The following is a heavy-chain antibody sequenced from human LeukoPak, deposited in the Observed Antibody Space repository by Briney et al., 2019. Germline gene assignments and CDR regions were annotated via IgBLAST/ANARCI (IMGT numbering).Heavy chain of an antibody. CDR1: RFTFSNYA. J-gene: IGHJ4*02. CDR2: ISYDGVNQ. D-gene: IGHD6-19*01. CDR3: ARAAPSIIAVAEIPDY. V-gene: IGHV3-30*04. Sequence: GGSLRLSCAASRFTFSNYAMHWVRQAPGKGLEWVAVISYDGVNQYYADSVKGRFTISRDNSKNTLYLQMNSLRAEDTALYYCARAAPSIIAVAEIPDYWGQGTLVAVSS.